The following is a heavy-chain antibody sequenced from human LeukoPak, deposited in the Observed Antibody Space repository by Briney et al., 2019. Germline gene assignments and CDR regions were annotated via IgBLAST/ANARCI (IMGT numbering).Heavy chain of an antibody. CDR1: GFIFSNYG. CDR3: AKYTSSSLGV. V-gene: IGHV3-30*02. D-gene: IGHD6-13*01. Sequence: GRSLRLSCAASGFIFSNYGMHWVRQAPGKGLELVAFIQYDGNSECYAESVKGRFIISRDNSKSTLYLQMNSLRAEDTAVYYCAKYTSSSLGVWGQGTLVTVSS. CDR2: IQYDGNSE. J-gene: IGHJ4*02.